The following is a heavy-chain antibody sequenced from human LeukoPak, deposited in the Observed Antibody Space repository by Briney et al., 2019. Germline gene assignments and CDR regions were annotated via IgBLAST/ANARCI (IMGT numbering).Heavy chain of an antibody. V-gene: IGHV1-2*02. CDR3: ARDYSSSSGYFDY. CDR2: INPNSGDT. D-gene: IGHD6-6*01. Sequence: ASVKVSCKASGYTFTGYYVHWVRQAPGQGLEWMGWINPNSGDTNYAEKFQGRVTMTRDTSISTAYMDLRRLRSDDTAVYYCARDYSSSSGYFDYLGQGTLVTVSS. J-gene: IGHJ4*02. CDR1: GYTFTGYY.